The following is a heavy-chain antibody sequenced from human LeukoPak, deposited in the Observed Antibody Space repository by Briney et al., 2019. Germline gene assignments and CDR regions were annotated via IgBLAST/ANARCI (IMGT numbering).Heavy chain of an antibody. V-gene: IGHV3-53*01. CDR1: GFTVGSNY. CDR3: AREYYDNSGGEDAFDT. CDR2: IYSGGST. D-gene: IGHD3-22*01. Sequence: QTGGSLRLSCAASGFTVGSNYMNWVRQAPGKGLEWVSVIYSGGSTFYADSVEGRFTISRDNSNNTLYLQMNSLRAEDTAMYYCAREYYDNSGGEDAFDTWGPGTMVTVSS. J-gene: IGHJ3*02.